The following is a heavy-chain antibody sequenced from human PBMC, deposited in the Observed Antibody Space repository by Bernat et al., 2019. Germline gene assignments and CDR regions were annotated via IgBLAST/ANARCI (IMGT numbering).Heavy chain of an antibody. Sequence: QVQLVESGGGVVQPGRSLRLSCAASGFTFSSYGMHWVRQAPGKGLEWVADISYDGSNKYYADSVKGRFTISRDNSKNTLYLQMNSLRAEDTAVYYCERESWPYYFDYWGQGTLVTVYS. CDR2: ISYDGSNK. V-gene: IGHV3-30*03. D-gene: IGHD6-13*01. J-gene: IGHJ4*02. CDR3: ERESWPYYFDY. CDR1: GFTFSSYG.